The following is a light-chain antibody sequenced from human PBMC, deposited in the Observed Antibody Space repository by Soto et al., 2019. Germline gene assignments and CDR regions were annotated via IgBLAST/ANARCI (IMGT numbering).Light chain of an antibody. J-gene: IGLJ3*02. CDR1: SSNIGAGYV. CDR2: GNS. V-gene: IGLV1-40*01. CDR3: QYYDSSLSGWG. Sequence: QSVLTQPPSVSGAPGQRVTISCTGSSSNIGAGYVVHWYQQLPGTAPKLRSYGNSNRASGVPDRFSGSKSGTSASLAITGLEAEDEADYYCQYYDSSLSGWGFGGGTKLTVL.